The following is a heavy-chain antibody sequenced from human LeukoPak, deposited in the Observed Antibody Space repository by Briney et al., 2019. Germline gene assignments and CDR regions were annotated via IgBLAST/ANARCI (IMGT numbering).Heavy chain of an antibody. V-gene: IGHV4-59*01. Sequence: SETLSLTCTVSGGSISSYYWSWIRQPPGKGLEWIGYIYYSGSTNYNPSLKSRVTISVDTSKSQFSLKLSSVTAADTAMYYCARDRSIDYGDYYFDYWGQGTLVTVSS. J-gene: IGHJ4*02. CDR3: ARDRSIDYGDYYFDY. CDR1: GGSISSYY. D-gene: IGHD4-17*01. CDR2: IYYSGST.